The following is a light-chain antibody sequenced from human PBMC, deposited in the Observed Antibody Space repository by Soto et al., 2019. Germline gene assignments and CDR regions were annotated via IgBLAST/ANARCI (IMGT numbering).Light chain of an antibody. CDR2: GNT. J-gene: IGLJ2*01. CDR1: GSSIGTNT. V-gene: IGLV1-44*01. Sequence: HSVLNQPPSASGTPGQRVPISCSGRGSSIGTNTVNLYRQLPGKGPKLLIFGNTRRPSGVPARFSGSKSGTSASLAISGLQSEDGAGFYCAEWDGSLNNVLFGGGTKVTVL. CDR3: AEWDGSLNNVL.